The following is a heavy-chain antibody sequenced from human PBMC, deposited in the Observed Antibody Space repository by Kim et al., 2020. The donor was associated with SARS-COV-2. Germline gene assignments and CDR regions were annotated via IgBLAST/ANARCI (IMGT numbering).Heavy chain of an antibody. V-gene: IGHV5-51*01. J-gene: IGHJ4*02. Sequence: RYHPSFHGTVTISANKSISTAYLQWSSLKASDTAMYYCARLTDSSDYYLDYWGQGTLVTVSS. D-gene: IGHD3-22*01. CDR3: ARLTDSSDYYLDY.